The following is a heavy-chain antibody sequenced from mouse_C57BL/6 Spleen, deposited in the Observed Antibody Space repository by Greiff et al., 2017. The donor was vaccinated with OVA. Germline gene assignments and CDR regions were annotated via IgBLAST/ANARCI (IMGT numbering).Heavy chain of an antibody. J-gene: IGHJ4*01. CDR2: IHPNSGST. D-gene: IGHD3-3*01. V-gene: IGHV1-64*01. CDR3: AREGDAGAMDY. CDR1: GYTFTSYW. Sequence: QVQLQQPGAELVKPGASVKLSYKASGYTFTSYWMHWVKQRPGQGLEWIGMIHPNSGSTNYNEKFKSKATLTVDKSSSTAYMQLSSLTSEDSAVYYCAREGDAGAMDYWGQGTSVTVSS.